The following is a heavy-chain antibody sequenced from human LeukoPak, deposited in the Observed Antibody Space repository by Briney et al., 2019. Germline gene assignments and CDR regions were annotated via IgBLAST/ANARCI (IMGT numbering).Heavy chain of an antibody. D-gene: IGHD3-22*01. CDR2: IYYSGST. CDR3: ARYYYDSSGYYYFDY. Sequence: SGTLSLTGPVSGGSIISYYWGWIRRPPGKGRGGSGYIYYSGSTNYNPSLRSRVTISVDTSKNQFSLKLSSVTAADTAVYYCARYYYDSSGYYYFDYWGQGTLVTVSS. J-gene: IGHJ4*02. V-gene: IGHV4-59*01. CDR1: GGSIISYY.